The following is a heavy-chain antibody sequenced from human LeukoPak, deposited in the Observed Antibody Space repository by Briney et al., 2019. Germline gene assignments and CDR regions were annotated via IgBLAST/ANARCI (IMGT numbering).Heavy chain of an antibody. CDR1: GFTFSDYS. Sequence: PGGSLRLSCAASGFTFSDYSMTGVRQAPGKGLEWGSSSRGGSDFIYHADSVKGRFTVSRDNAKNSLYLQMNSLRAEDTAVYYCARDHAGIVLPAAVGAHWGQGTLVTVSS. D-gene: IGHD2-2*01. CDR2: SRGGSDFI. J-gene: IGHJ4*02. CDR3: ARDHAGIVLPAAVGAH. V-gene: IGHV3-21*01.